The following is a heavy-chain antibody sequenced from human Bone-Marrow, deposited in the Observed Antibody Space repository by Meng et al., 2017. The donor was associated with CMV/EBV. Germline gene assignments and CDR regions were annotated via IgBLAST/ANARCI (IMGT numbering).Heavy chain of an antibody. Sequence: SVKVSCKASGYTFTGYYMHWVRQAPGQGLEWMGGIIPILGIANYAQKFQGRVTITADKSTSTAYMELSSLRSEDTAVYYCARVGGGDYSNFLGAFDIWGQGTMVTVSS. D-gene: IGHD4-11*01. CDR1: GYTFTGYY. CDR2: IIPILGIA. J-gene: IGHJ3*02. V-gene: IGHV1-69*10. CDR3: ARVGGGDYSNFLGAFDI.